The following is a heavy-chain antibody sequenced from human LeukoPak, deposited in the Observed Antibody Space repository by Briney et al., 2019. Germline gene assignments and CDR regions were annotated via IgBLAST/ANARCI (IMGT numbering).Heavy chain of an antibody. D-gene: IGHD1-26*01. CDR2: IDPSDSYT. V-gene: IGHV5-10-1*01. Sequence: GKSLKISCKGSGYSFTSYWISWVRQMPGKGLEWMGRIDPSDSYTNYSPSFQGHVTISADKSISTAYLQWSSLKASDTAMYYCARYRRGSYSSDYWGQGTLVTVSS. CDR1: GYSFTSYW. CDR3: ARYRRGSYSSDY. J-gene: IGHJ4*02.